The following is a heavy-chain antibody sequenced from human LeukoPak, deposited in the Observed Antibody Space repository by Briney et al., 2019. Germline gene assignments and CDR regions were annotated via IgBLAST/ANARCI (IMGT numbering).Heavy chain of an antibody. CDR1: GGSISSGGYY. CDR2: IYYSGST. V-gene: IGHV4-31*03. Sequence: SETLSLTCTVSGGSISSGGYYWRWIRQHPGKGLEWIGYIYYSGSTYYNPSLKSRVTISVDTSKNQFSLKLSSVTAADTAVYYCARAEQQLVHGMDVWGQGTTVTVSS. CDR3: ARAEQQLVHGMDV. D-gene: IGHD6-13*01. J-gene: IGHJ6*02.